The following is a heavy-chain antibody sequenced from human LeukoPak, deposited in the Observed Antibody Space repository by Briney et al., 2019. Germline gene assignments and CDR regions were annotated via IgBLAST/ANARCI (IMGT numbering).Heavy chain of an antibody. D-gene: IGHD3-22*01. Sequence: GGSLRLSCAASGFTFSSYAMSWVRQAPGKGLEWVSAISGSGGSTYYADSVKGRFTISRDNSKNTLYLQMNSLGAEDTAVYYCAKEHYDSSGYYRDAFDIWGQGTMVTVSS. J-gene: IGHJ3*02. CDR1: GFTFSSYA. V-gene: IGHV3-23*01. CDR2: ISGSGGST. CDR3: AKEHYDSSGYYRDAFDI.